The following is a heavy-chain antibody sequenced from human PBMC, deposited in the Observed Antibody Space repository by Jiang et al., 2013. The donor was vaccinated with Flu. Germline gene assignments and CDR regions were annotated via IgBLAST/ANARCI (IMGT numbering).Heavy chain of an antibody. D-gene: IGHD5-18*01. J-gene: IGHJ6*02. CDR2: ISAYNGNT. CDR1: GYTFTSYG. CDR3: ARAPLSTWIQLWSPQDYYYYYGMDV. V-gene: IGHV1-18*01. Sequence: SGAEVKKPGASVKVSCKASGYTFTSYGISWVRQAPGQGLEWMGWISAYNGNTNYAQKLQGRVTMTTDTSTSTAYMELRSLRSDDTAVYYCARAPLSTWIQLWSPQDYYYYYGMDVWGRGPRSPSP.